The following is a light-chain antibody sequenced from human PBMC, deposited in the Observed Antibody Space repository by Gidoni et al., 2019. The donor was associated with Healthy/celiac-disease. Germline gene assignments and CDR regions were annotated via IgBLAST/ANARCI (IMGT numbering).Light chain of an antibody. Sequence: DIQLTQSPSFLSASVGDRVTITCRASQGISSYLAWYQRKPGKAPKLLIYAASTLQSGVPSRFSGSGSGTEFTLTISSLQPEDFATYYCQQLNSYPGYTFGQGTKLEIK. CDR1: QGISSY. V-gene: IGKV1-9*01. CDR2: AAS. J-gene: IGKJ2*01. CDR3: QQLNSYPGYT.